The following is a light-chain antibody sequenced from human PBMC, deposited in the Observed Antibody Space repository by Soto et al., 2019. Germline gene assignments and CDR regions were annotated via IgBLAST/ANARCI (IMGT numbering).Light chain of an antibody. CDR1: QSVSSSY. CDR3: QQYGSFPRT. Sequence: EIVLTQSPGTLSLSPGERATLSCRASQSVSSSYLAWYQQKPGQAPRLLIYGASGRATGIPDRFSGSGSGTDFTLTISRLEPEDFAVYYCQQYGSFPRTFGQGTKVDI. CDR2: GAS. J-gene: IGKJ1*01. V-gene: IGKV3-20*01.